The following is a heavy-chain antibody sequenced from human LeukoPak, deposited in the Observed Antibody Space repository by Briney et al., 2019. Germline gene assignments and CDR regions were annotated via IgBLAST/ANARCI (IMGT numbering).Heavy chain of an antibody. J-gene: IGHJ4*02. CDR2: IYYSGST. Sequence: SETLSLTCTVSGGSISSSSYYWGWIRQPPGKGLEWIGSIYYSGSTYYNPSLKSRVTMSVDTSKNQLSLKLSSVTAADTAVYYCARQLGYCSSASCYADKVDYWGQGTLVTVSS. CDR3: ARQLGYCSSASCYADKVDY. V-gene: IGHV4-39*01. D-gene: IGHD2-2*01. CDR1: GGSISSSSYY.